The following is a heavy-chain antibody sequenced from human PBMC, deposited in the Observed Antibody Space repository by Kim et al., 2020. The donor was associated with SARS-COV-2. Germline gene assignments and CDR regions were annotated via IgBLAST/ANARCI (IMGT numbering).Heavy chain of an antibody. V-gene: IGHV3-23*01. CDR1: GFTFINYA. D-gene: IGHD5-18*01. CDR2: ISGSGGST. J-gene: IGHJ6*02. Sequence: GGSLRLSCAASGFTFINYAMTWVRQAPGKGLEWVSGISGSGGSTYYADSVKGRFTMSRDNSKNTLYLQMNSLRDEDTAVYYCAKSYGEYYYYYGLYVWGQGTTVSVPS. CDR3: AKSYGEYYYYYGLYV.